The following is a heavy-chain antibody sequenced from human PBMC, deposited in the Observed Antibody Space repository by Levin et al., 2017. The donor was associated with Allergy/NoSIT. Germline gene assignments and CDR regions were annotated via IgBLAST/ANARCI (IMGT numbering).Heavy chain of an antibody. CDR1: GFTFSSYG. J-gene: IGHJ6*02. Sequence: GESLKISCAASGFTFSSYGMHWVRQAPGKGLEWVAVIWYDGSNKYYADSVKGRFTISRDNSKNTLYLQMNSLRAEDTAVYYCARDSSSGWHYYYGMDVWGQGTTVTVSS. V-gene: IGHV3-33*01. D-gene: IGHD6-19*01. CDR2: IWYDGSNK. CDR3: ARDSSSGWHYYYGMDV.